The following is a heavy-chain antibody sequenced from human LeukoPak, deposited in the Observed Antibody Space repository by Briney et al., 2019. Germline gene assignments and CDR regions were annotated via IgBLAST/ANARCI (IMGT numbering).Heavy chain of an antibody. CDR3: GRDPTKLIWEHPAGPDPFFDY. V-gene: IGHV1-18*01. J-gene: IGHJ4*02. CDR1: GYTFTSYG. D-gene: IGHD1-26*01. Sequence: ASVKVSCKASGYTFTSYGISWVRQAPGQGLEWMGWISAYNGNTNYAQKLQGRVTMTTDTSTSTAYMELRSLRSDDTAVYYCGRDPTKLIWEHPAGPDPFFDYWGQGTLVTVSS. CDR2: ISAYNGNT.